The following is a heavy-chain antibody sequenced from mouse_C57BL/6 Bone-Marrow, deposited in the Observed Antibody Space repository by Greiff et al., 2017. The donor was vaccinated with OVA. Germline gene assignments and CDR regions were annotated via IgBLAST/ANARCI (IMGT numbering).Heavy chain of an antibody. CDR1: GYSFTGYY. J-gene: IGHJ2*01. CDR2: IYPYNGVS. D-gene: IGHD1-1*01. CDR3: ARDRGTYYGSTYYFDY. Sequence: EVKLVESGPELVKPGASVKISCKASGYSFTGYYMHWVKQSHGNILDWIGYIYPYNGVSSYNQKFKGKATLTVDKSSSTAYMELRSLTSEDSAVYYCARDRGTYYGSTYYFDYWGQGTTLTVSS. V-gene: IGHV1-31*01.